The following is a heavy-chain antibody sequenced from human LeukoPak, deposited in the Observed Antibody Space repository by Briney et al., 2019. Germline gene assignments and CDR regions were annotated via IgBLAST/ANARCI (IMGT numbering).Heavy chain of an antibody. CDR2: INPNNGGT. J-gene: IGHJ6*03. V-gene: IGHV1-2*02. Sequence: ASVKVSCKASGYTFTGYYLHWVRQAPGQGLEWMGWINPNNGGTNYAQNFQGRVTMSRDTSISTAYMELSRLTSDDTAVYYCAREALRPLTTTRYYYYMDVWGKGTTVTVSS. CDR3: AREALRPLTTTRYYYYMDV. CDR1: GYTFTGYY. D-gene: IGHD4-11*01.